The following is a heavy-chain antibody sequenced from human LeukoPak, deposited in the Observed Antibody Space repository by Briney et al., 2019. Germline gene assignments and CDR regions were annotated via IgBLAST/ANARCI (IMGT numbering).Heavy chain of an antibody. V-gene: IGHV3-21*01. D-gene: IGHD5-18*01. CDR1: GFTFSSYS. Sequence: GGSLRLSCAASGFTFSSYSMNWVRQAPGKGLEWVSSISSSSSYIYYADSVKGRFTISRDNAKNSLYLQMNSLRAEDTAVYYCARGEKNSYGPDYYYGMDVWGQGTTVTVS. J-gene: IGHJ6*02. CDR2: ISSSSSYI. CDR3: ARGEKNSYGPDYYYGMDV.